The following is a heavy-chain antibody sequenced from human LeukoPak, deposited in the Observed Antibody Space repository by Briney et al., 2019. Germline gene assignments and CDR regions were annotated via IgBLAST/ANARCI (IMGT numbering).Heavy chain of an antibody. V-gene: IGHV3-21*01. D-gene: IGHD6-19*01. Sequence: PGRSLRLSCAASGFTFSSYSMNWVRQAPGKGLEWVSSISSSSSYIYYADSVKGRFTISRDNAKNSLYLQMNSLRAEDTAVYYCARGGWGHWYFDLWGRGTLVTVSS. CDR1: GFTFSSYS. CDR3: ARGGWGHWYFDL. CDR2: ISSSSSYI. J-gene: IGHJ2*01.